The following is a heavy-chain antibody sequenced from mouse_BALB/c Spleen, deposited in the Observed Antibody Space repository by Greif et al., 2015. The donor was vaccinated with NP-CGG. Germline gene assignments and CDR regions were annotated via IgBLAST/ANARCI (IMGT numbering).Heavy chain of an antibody. Sequence: EVMLVESGGGLVQPGGSRKLSCAASGFTFSSFGMHWVRQAPEKGLEWVAYISSGSSTIYYADTVKGRFTISRDNPKNTLFLQMTSLRSEDTAMYYCARSTYDYGLYYWGQGTLVTVSA. D-gene: IGHD2-4*01. CDR1: GFTFSSFG. J-gene: IGHJ3*01. CDR2: ISSGSSTI. CDR3: ARSTYDYGLYY. V-gene: IGHV5-17*02.